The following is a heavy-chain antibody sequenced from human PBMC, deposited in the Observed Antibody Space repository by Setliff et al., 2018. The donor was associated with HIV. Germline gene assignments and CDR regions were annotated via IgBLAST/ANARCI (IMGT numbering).Heavy chain of an antibody. J-gene: IGHJ5*02. Sequence: ASVKVSCKASGGTFSSYVISWVRQAPGQGLEWMGGIIPIFGTANYAQKFQGRVTITADESTSTDYMELSSLRSDDPAVYYCASDFSGQQLVGGWFDPWGQGTLVTVSS. CDR1: GGTFSSYV. D-gene: IGHD6-13*01. CDR3: ASDFSGQQLVGGWFDP. CDR2: IIPIFGTA. V-gene: IGHV1-69*13.